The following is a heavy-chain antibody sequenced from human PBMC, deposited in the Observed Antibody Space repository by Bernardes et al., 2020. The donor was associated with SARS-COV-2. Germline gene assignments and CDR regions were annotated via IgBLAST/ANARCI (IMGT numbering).Heavy chain of an antibody. CDR2: ISYDGSNK. J-gene: IGHJ4*02. D-gene: IGHD3-22*01. CDR3: AKDHNSSGYYYADAVLDY. V-gene: IGHV3-30*18. CDR1: GFTFSSYG. Sequence: GGSLRLSCAASGFTFSSYGMHWVRQAPGKGLEWVAVISYDGSNKYYADSVKGRFTISRDNSKNTLYLQMNSLRAEDTAVYYCAKDHNSSGYYYADAVLDYWGQGTLVTVSS.